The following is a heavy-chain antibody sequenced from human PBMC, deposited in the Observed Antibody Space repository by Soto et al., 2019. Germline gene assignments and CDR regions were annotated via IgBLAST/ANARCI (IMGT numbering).Heavy chain of an antibody. Sequence: ASVKVSCKVSGYTLTELSMHWVRQAPGKGIEWMGGFDPEDGETIYAQKFQGRVTMTEDTSTDTAYMELSSLRSEDTAVYYCARGEEYLGAFDIWGQRTMVTVS. J-gene: IGHJ3*02. CDR1: GYTLTELS. CDR2: FDPEDGET. CDR3: ARGEEYLGAFDI. V-gene: IGHV1-24*01.